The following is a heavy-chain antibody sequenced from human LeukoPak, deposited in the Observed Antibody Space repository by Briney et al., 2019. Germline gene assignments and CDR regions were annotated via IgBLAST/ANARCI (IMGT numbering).Heavy chain of an antibody. CDR3: ARSSGSWYDKYFQH. J-gene: IGHJ1*01. Sequence: PSETLSLTCTVSGGSISGYCWSWIRQPPGKRLEWIGYIYYSGSTTYNPSPKSRVTISVDTSKNQFSLKLSSVTAADTAVYYCARSSGSWYDKYFQHWGQGTLVTVFS. CDR2: IYYSGST. V-gene: IGHV4-59*01. D-gene: IGHD6-13*01. CDR1: GGSISGYC.